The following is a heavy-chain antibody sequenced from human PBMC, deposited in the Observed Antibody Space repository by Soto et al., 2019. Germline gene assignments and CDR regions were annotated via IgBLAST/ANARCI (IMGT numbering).Heavy chain of an antibody. Sequence: SETLSLTCTVSGVSVSSGAYYWSWIRQPPGKGPEWIGHIYKDGNTRYNPSLKSRVTISIDTSKNQFSLNLSSLTAADTAVYYCARDFGSGYDFDFWGQGTLVTVSS. J-gene: IGHJ4*02. V-gene: IGHV4-61*08. CDR2: IYKDGNT. D-gene: IGHD3-3*01. CDR3: ARDFGSGYDFDF. CDR1: GVSVSSGAYY.